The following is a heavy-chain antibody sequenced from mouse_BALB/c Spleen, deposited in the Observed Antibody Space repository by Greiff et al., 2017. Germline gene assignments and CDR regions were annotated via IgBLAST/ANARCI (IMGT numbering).Heavy chain of an antibody. CDR2: IYPGSGST. J-gene: IGHJ2*01. Sequence: LQQPGSELVRPGASVKLSCKASGYTFTSYWMHWVKQRPGQGLEWIGNIYPGSGSTNYDEKFKSKATLTVDTSSSTAYMQLSSLTSEDSAVYYCTRWYYDYDPSFDYWGQGTTLTVSS. V-gene: IGHV1S22*01. CDR1: GYTFTSYW. D-gene: IGHD2-4*01. CDR3: TRWYYDYDPSFDY.